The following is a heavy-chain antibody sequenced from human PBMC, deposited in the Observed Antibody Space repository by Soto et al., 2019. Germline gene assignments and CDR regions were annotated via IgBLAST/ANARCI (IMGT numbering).Heavy chain of an antibody. CDR2: TYYRSKWYN. V-gene: IGHV6-1*01. D-gene: IGHD3-10*01. CDR3: ARNYGSGSYGAFDI. Sequence: SQTLSLPCAISGDRVSSNSAAWNWIRQSPSRGLEWLGRTYYRSKWYNDYAVSVKSRITINPDTSKNQFSLQLNSVTPEDTAVYYCARNYGSGSYGAFDIWGQGTMVTVSS. J-gene: IGHJ3*02. CDR1: GDRVSSNSAA.